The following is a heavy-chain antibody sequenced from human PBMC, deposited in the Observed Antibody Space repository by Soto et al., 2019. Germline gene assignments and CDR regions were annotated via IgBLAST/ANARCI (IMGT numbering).Heavy chain of an antibody. CDR2: INPNSGGT. D-gene: IGHD6-13*01. J-gene: IGHJ6*02. CDR1: GYTFTGYY. V-gene: IGHV1-2*04. Sequence: ASVKVSCKASGYTFTGYYMHWVRQAPGQGLEWMGWINPNSGGTSYAQKFQGWVTMTRDTSISTAYMELSRLRSDDTAVYYCARELIAAAGTIDYYGMDVWGQGTTVTVSS. CDR3: ARELIAAAGTIDYYGMDV.